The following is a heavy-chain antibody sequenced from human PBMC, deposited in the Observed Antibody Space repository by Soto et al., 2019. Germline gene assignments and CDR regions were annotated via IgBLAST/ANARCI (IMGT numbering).Heavy chain of an antibody. D-gene: IGHD1-26*01. J-gene: IGHJ4*02. CDR3: AKDKLGDSTGFDY. CDR2: INRDGGST. V-gene: IGHV3-43*01. Sequence: WWSLRVSCSTSVFTFDDFTMHWVRQAPGKGLEWVSLINRDGGSTYYADSVKGRFTISRDNSKNSLYLQMNSLRTEDTALYYCAKDKLGDSTGFDYWGQGTLVTVSS. CDR1: VFTFDDFT.